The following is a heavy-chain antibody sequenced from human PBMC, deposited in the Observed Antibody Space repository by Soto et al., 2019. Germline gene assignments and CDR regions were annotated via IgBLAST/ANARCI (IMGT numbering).Heavy chain of an antibody. V-gene: IGHV4-59*01. J-gene: IGHJ4*02. CDR3: AREGHYYDSSGSPRLFDY. CDR2: IYYSGST. D-gene: IGHD3-22*01. Sequence: SETLSLTCTVSGGSISSYYWSRIRQPPGKGLEWIGYIYYSGSTNYNPSLKSRVTISVDTSKNQFSLKLSSVTAADTAVYYCAREGHYYDSSGSPRLFDYWGQGTLVTVSS. CDR1: GGSISSYY.